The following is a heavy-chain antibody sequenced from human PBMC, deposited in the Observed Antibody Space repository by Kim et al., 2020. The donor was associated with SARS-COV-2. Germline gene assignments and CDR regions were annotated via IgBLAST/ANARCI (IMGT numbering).Heavy chain of an antibody. D-gene: IGHD6-13*01. V-gene: IGHV3-11*05. CDR3: ARVSSGSSSWYWFDA. Sequence: ADAVNGRSPITRNNAKTSLYLQMNSLRAEDTAVYYCARVSSGSSSWYWFDAWGQGTLVTVSS. J-gene: IGHJ5*02.